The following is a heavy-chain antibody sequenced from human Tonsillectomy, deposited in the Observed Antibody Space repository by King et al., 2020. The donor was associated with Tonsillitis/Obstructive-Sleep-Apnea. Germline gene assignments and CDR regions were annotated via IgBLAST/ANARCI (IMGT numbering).Heavy chain of an antibody. J-gene: IGHJ3*02. Sequence: VQLVESGGDLVQPGRSLRLSCAASGFIFDKYALHWVRQPPGKGLEWVSSISWNSGSIGYADSVKGRVTISRDNAENSLYLQMTSLRVEDTAFYYCAKAKIISVGRLDDAFDIWGQGTMVTVSS. D-gene: IGHD4-23*01. CDR3: AKAKIISVGRLDDAFDI. CDR1: GFIFDKYA. V-gene: IGHV3-9*01. CDR2: ISWNSGSI.